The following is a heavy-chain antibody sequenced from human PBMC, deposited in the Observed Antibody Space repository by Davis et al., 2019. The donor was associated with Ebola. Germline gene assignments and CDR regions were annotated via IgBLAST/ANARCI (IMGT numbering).Heavy chain of an antibody. D-gene: IGHD3-9*01. CDR2: IITNAYGGRA. J-gene: IGHJ4*02. Sequence: PGGSLRLSCAASGFSFNNYAMGWVRQAPGKGLEWIGFIITNAYGGRAQYAASLKGKFIISRDDAKNIAYLQMNTLETEDTAVYYCTRGLRHFDWHIGIDYWGQGTLVTVSS. V-gene: IGHV3-49*04. CDR3: TRGLRHFDWHIGIDY. CDR1: GFSFNNYA.